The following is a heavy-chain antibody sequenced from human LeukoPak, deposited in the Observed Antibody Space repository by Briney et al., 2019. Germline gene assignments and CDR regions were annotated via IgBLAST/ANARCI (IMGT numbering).Heavy chain of an antibody. Sequence: ASVKVSCKASGYTFTNYGISWVRQAPGQGLDWMGWISAYNGNKVYAQELQGRVTMTTDTSTSTAYMELRSLRSDDTAVYYCARARGYSGYDYHFDIWGQGTMVTVSS. J-gene: IGHJ3*02. D-gene: IGHD5-12*01. CDR3: ARARGYSGYDYHFDI. CDR2: ISAYNGNK. V-gene: IGHV1-18*01. CDR1: GYTFTNYG.